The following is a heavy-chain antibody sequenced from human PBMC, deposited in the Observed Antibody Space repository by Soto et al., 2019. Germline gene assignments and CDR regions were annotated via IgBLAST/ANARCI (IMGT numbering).Heavy chain of an antibody. Sequence: ASVKVSCKASGYTFTSYAMHWVRQAPGQRLEWMGWINAGNGNTKYSQKFQGRVTITRDTSASTAYMELSSLRSEDTAVYYCARVGARSYYVHFDYWGQGTLVTVSS. CDR3: ARVGARSYYVHFDY. J-gene: IGHJ4*02. CDR2: INAGNGNT. CDR1: GYTFTSYA. V-gene: IGHV1-3*01. D-gene: IGHD1-26*01.